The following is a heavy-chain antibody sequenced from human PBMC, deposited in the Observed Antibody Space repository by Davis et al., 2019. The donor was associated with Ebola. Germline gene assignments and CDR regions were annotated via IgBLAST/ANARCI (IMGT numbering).Heavy chain of an antibody. CDR1: GGSISSFH. CDR2: FYYSGST. D-gene: IGHD6-13*01. V-gene: IGHV4-59*08. J-gene: IGHJ4*02. CDR3: ARLRTTSAGLDY. Sequence: PSETLSLTCTVSGGSISSFHWSWIRQPPGKGLEWIGYFYYSGSTNYNPSLKSRVTIAVDTSTNQFSLKLTSVTAADTAVYYCARLRTTSAGLDYWGQGTLVTVSS.